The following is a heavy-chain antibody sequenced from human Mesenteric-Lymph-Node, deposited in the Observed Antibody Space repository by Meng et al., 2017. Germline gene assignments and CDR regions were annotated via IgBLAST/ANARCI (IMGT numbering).Heavy chain of an antibody. CDR1: QYTSPSSY. Sequence: VPQLPCGAEVKNPGSLVQFSRQSHQYTSPSSYRHLVRQAPGQGLEWMGRINPNSGGTNYAQKFQGRVTMTRYTSISTAYMELSRLRSDDTAVYYCARDLIAVAEGWFDPWGQGTLVTVSS. D-gene: IGHD6-19*01. CDR2: INPNSGGT. CDR3: ARDLIAVAEGWFDP. J-gene: IGHJ5*02. V-gene: IGHV1-2*06.